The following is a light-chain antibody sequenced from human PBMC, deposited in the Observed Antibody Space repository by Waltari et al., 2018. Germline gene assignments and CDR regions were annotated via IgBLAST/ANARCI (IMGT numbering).Light chain of an antibody. Sequence: QSALTQPASVSGSPGQSITIPCTGTSSDVGCYKYVSLYQQHPGKAPKLMIYDVSNRPSGVANRCSGSKSGNTASLAISGLQAEDEADYYCSSYTTSNTLVFGTGTNVIVL. CDR3: SSYTTSNTLV. V-gene: IGLV2-14*03. J-gene: IGLJ1*01. CDR2: DVS. CDR1: SSDVGCYKY.